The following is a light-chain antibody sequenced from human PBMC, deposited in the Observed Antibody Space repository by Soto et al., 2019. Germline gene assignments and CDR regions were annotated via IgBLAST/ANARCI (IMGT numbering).Light chain of an antibody. CDR3: HQYGSSPQT. CDR1: QSVSSTH. J-gene: IGKJ1*01. CDR2: GAS. V-gene: IGKV3-20*01. Sequence: EIVLTQSPGTLSLSPGDRATLFCRASQSVSSTHLAWYHQKPGQAPRLLIYGASTRASGIPDRFSGSGSGTDFTLTISRLETEAFAVYYCHQYGSSPQTFGQGTKVEIK.